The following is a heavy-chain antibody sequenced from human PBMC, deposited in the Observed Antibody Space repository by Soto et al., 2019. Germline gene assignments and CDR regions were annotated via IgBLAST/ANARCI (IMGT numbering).Heavy chain of an antibody. Sequence: GESLRLSCAASGFTFSSYGMHWVRQAPGKGLEWVAVISYDGSNKYYADSVKGRFTISRDNSKNTLYLQMNSLRAEDTAVYYCAKDSSSGWYRRYDYWGQGTLVTVSS. V-gene: IGHV3-30*18. D-gene: IGHD6-19*01. CDR2: ISYDGSNK. CDR1: GFTFSSYG. CDR3: AKDSSSGWYRRYDY. J-gene: IGHJ4*02.